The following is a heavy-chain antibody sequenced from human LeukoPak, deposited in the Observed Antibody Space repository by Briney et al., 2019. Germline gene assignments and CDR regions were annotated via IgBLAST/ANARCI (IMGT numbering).Heavy chain of an antibody. V-gene: IGHV3-48*04. Sequence: PGGSLRLSCAASGFTFSSYSMNWVRQAPGKGLEWVSYISSSSSTIYYADSVKGRFTISRDNAKNSLYLQMNSLRAEDTAVYYCAKDLWFGEKMGGRAFDYWGQGTLVTISS. CDR2: ISSSSSTI. CDR3: AKDLWFGEKMGGRAFDY. CDR1: GFTFSSYS. D-gene: IGHD3-10*01. J-gene: IGHJ4*02.